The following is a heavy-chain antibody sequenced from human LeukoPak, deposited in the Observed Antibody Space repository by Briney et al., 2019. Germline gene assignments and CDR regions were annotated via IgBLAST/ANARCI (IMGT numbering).Heavy chain of an antibody. CDR2: ISAYNGNT. D-gene: IGHD2-21*02. J-gene: IGHJ1*01. V-gene: IGHV1-18*01. CDR1: GYTFTSYG. CDR3: AVLAHIVVVTATPNFQH. Sequence: ASVKVSCKASGYTFTSYGIGWVRQAPGQGLEWMGWISAYNGNTNYAQKLQGRVTMTTDTSTSTAYMELSSLRSEDTAVYYCAVLAHIVVVTATPNFQHWGQGTLVTVSS.